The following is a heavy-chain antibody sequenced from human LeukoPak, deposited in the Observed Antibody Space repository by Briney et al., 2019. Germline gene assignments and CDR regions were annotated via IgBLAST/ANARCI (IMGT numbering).Heavy chain of an antibody. J-gene: IGHJ4*02. Sequence: GGSLRLSCAASGFTFSSYGMHWVRQAPGKGLEWVSYISFSSSTIYYADSVKGRFTISRDNAKNLLYLQMNSLRAEDTAVYYCAREAPRGTSSNPYYFDSWGQGTLVTVSS. D-gene: IGHD6-6*01. CDR3: AREAPRGTSSNPYYFDS. CDR2: ISFSSSTI. CDR1: GFTFSSYG. V-gene: IGHV3-48*01.